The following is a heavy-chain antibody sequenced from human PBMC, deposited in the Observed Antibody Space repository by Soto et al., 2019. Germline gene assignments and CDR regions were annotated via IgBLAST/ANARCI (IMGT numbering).Heavy chain of an antibody. CDR1: GDSITSGNYY. D-gene: IGHD3-9*01. Sequence: QVQLQESGPGLVKPSQTLSLTCIVSGDSITSGNYYWSWIRQHPGKGLEWIGYIHHSGNTYYIPSLNSRLSPSMDTSKNQFYLQLSSVTAADTALYYCARSNYDIFTGLSGFDIWGQGTMVTVSS. V-gene: IGHV4-31*03. CDR2: IHHSGNT. J-gene: IGHJ3*02. CDR3: ARSNYDIFTGLSGFDI.